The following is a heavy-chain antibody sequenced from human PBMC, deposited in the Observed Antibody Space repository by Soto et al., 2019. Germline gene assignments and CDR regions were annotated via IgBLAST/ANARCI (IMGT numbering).Heavy chain of an antibody. V-gene: IGHV3-30*18. CDR3: AKELSNYYDSIDYYYGMDV. J-gene: IGHJ6*02. D-gene: IGHD3-22*01. CDR2: ISYDGSNK. CDR1: GFTFSSYG. Sequence: GGSLRLSCAASGFTFSSYGMHWVRQAPGKGLEWVAVISYDGSNKYYADSVKGRFTISRDNSKNTLYLQMNSLRAEDTAVYYCAKELSNYYDSIDYYYGMDVWGQGTTVTVSS.